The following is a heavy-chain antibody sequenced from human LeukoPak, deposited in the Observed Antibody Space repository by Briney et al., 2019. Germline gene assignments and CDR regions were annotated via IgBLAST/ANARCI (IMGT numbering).Heavy chain of an antibody. D-gene: IGHD3-10*01. J-gene: IGHJ3*02. CDR1: GFIFSSYS. CDR3: ARVAGWFGDIYAFDI. Sequence: SGGSLRLSCAASGFIFSSYSLSWVRQAPGKGLDWVSSISTSSSYIYYADSVKGRFTISRHNAKNSLYLQMNSLRAEDTAVYYCARVAGWFGDIYAFDIWGQGTMVTVSS. V-gene: IGHV3-21*01. CDR2: ISTSSSYI.